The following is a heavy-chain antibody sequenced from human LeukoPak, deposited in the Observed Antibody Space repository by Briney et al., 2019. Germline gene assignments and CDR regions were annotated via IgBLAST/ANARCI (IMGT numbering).Heavy chain of an antibody. CDR1: GGSISSSSYY. D-gene: IGHD1-26*01. V-gene: IGHV4-39*07. CDR2: IYYSGST. Sequence: PSETLSLTCTVSGGSISSSSYYWGWIRQPPGKGLEWIGSIYYSGSTYYNPSLKSRVTISMDKSKNQVSLRLNSVTAADTATYYCVRGGTYYLPYWGQGILVTVSS. J-gene: IGHJ4*02. CDR3: VRGGTYYLPY.